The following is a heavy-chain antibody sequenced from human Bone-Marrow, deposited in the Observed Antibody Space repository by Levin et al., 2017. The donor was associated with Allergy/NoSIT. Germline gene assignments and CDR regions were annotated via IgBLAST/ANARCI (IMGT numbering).Heavy chain of an antibody. CDR1: GFTFSSYA. Sequence: PGGSLRLSCAASGFTFSSYAMHWVRQAPGKGLERVAVISYDGSNKYYADSVKGRFTISRDNSKNTLYLQMNSLRAEDTAVYYCARGGIQLWGYFDYWGQGTLVTVSS. J-gene: IGHJ4*02. D-gene: IGHD5-18*01. CDR3: ARGGIQLWGYFDY. CDR2: ISYDGSNK. V-gene: IGHV3-30-3*01.